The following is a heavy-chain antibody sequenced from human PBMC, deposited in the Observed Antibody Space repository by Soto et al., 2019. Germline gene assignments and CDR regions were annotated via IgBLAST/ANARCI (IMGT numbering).Heavy chain of an antibody. D-gene: IGHD2-2*01. CDR3: ASGHCFSRRCSYLDL. Sequence: TRSLTSAVSGGSISSGGSYLRWTRQSPGKGLEWIGYIYYSGTTYYNPSLKSRVSISLDTSKNQYSLKLSSVTAADTAIYYCASGHCFSRRCSYLDLWGGGTLVTVAS. CDR1: GGSISSGGSY. CDR2: IYYSGTT. V-gene: IGHV4-31*11. J-gene: IGHJ2*01.